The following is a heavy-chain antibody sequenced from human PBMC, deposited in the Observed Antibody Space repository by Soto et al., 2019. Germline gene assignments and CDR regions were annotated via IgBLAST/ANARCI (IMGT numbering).Heavy chain of an antibody. CDR1: GGSINSSHW. V-gene: IGHV4-4*02. Sequence: PSETLSLTCAVSGGSINSSHWWSWVRQPPGKGLEWIGQISHSGSTNYNPSLTSRVTISVDKSKNHFSLKLTSVTAADTAVYYCAARHFWSGPWTQRRLDYWGQGTLVTVSS. CDR3: AARHFWSGPWTQRRLDY. D-gene: IGHD3-3*02. J-gene: IGHJ4*02. CDR2: ISHSGST.